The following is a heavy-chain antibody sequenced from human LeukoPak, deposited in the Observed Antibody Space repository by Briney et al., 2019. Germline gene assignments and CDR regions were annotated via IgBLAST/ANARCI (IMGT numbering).Heavy chain of an antibody. CDR1: GGSFSGYY. CDR2: INHSGST. CDR3: ARGGAVLGIGYYYCYMDV. J-gene: IGHJ6*03. V-gene: IGHV4-34*01. D-gene: IGHD7-27*01. Sequence: SETLSLTCAVYGGSFSGYYWYWIRQPPGKGLEWIGEINHSGSTNYNPSLKNRVTISVDTSKNQFSLKVRSVTAADTAVYYCARGGAVLGIGYYYCYMDVWGKGTTVTVSS.